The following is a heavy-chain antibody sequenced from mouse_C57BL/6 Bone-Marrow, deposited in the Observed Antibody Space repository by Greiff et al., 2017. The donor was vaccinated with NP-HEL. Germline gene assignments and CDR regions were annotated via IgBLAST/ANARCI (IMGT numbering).Heavy chain of an antibody. CDR3: ARGGWDEGYAMDY. V-gene: IGHV3-1*01. J-gene: IGHJ4*01. Sequence: EVQLQESGPGMVKPSQSLSLTCTVTGYSITSGYDWHWIRHFPGNKLEWMGYISYSGSTNYNPSLKSRISITHDTSKNHFFLKLNSVTTEDTATYYCARGGWDEGYAMDYWGQGTSVTVSS. CDR1: GYSITSGYD. CDR2: ISYSGST. D-gene: IGHD4-1*01.